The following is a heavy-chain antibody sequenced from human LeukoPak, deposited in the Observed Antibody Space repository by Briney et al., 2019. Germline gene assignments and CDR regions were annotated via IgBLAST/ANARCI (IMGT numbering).Heavy chain of an antibody. CDR1: GFTFSSYE. CDR2: ISSSGSTI. J-gene: IGHJ4*02. D-gene: IGHD3-22*01. Sequence: GGPLRLSCAASGFTFSSYEMNWVRQAPGKGLEWVSYISSSGSTIYYPDSVKGRFTISRDNAKNSLYLQMNSLRAEDTAVYYCARDRGYYDSSGSQGGLDYWGQGTLVTVSS. V-gene: IGHV3-48*03. CDR3: ARDRGYYDSSGSQGGLDY.